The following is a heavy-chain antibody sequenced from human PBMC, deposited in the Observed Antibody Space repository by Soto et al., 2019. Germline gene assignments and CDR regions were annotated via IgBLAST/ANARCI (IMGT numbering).Heavy chain of an antibody. CDR3: ARGGGVGVAGSAAFDM. Sequence: QLHLVQSGAVVKKPGASVTVSCSASGYPVTAYYMHWVRQAPGRGLEWMGGINPATGAAKYTQTFQGRGTLARDTSTSTGFKELGGLTSGDPAVFFWARGGGVGVAGSAAFDMWGQGTLVTVSS. CDR2: INPATGAA. CDR1: GYPVTAYY. D-gene: IGHD3-3*01. J-gene: IGHJ3*02. V-gene: IGHV1-2*02.